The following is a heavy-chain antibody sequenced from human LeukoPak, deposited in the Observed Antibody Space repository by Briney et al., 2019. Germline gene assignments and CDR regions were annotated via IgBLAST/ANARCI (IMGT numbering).Heavy chain of an antibody. CDR1: GFTFSDYT. CDR3: VGDMRRAVALDY. CDR2: ISGSSSHI. D-gene: IGHD6-19*01. V-gene: IGHV3-21*01. J-gene: IGHJ4*02. Sequence: SGGSLRLSCAASGFTFSDYTMNWVRQAPGKGLEWVSSISGSSSHIYYADSVKGRFTISRDNAETSLYLQTNSLRAEDTAVYYCVGDMRRAVALDYWGQGTLVTVSS.